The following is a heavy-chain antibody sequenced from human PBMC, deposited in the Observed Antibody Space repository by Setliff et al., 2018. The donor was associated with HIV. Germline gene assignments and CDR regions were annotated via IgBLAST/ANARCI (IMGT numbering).Heavy chain of an antibody. J-gene: IGHJ4*02. CDR1: GYTLTELP. D-gene: IGHD3-9*01. Sequence: ASVKVSCKISGYTLTELPIHWVRQAPGKGLEWMGWISAYNGNTNYAQKLQGRVTMTMDASITTVYMELSRLTSDDTAVYYCVRQDILTSYYMFDYWGQGTLVTVSS. CDR2: ISAYNGNT. V-gene: IGHV1-2*02. CDR3: VRQDILTSYYMFDY.